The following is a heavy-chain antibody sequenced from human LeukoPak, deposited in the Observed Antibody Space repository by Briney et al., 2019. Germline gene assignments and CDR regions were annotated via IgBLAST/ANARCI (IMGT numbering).Heavy chain of an antibody. J-gene: IGHJ6*03. D-gene: IGHD2-8*01. V-gene: IGHV1-69*13. CDR2: IIPIFDTA. CDR1: GGTFSSYA. Sequence: SVKVSCKASGGTFSSYAISWVRQAPGQGLEWRGGIIPIFDTANYAQKFQGRVTITSDESTSTAYMELSSLRSEDTAVYYCASAPGYCTNGVCHYYYYYMDVWGKGTTVTVSS. CDR3: ASAPGYCTNGVCHYYYYYMDV.